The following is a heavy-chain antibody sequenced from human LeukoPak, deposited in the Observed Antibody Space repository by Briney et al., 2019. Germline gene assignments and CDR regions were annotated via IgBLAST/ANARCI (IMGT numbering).Heavy chain of an antibody. CDR2: ISGSGGST. V-gene: IGHV3-23*01. J-gene: IGHJ4*02. CDR1: GFTFSSYA. D-gene: IGHD6-19*01. Sequence: GGSLRLSCAASGFTFSSYAMSWVRQAPGKGLEWVSAISGSGGSTYYADSVKGRFTISRDNSKNALYLQMNSLRAEDTAVYYCAKDRQQWLGPEDYWGQGTLVTVSS. CDR3: AKDRQQWLGPEDY.